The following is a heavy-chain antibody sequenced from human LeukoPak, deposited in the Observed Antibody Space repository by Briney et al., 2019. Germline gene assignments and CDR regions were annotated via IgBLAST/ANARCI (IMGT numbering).Heavy chain of an antibody. CDR1: GFTFSSYA. CDR3: AKDRYDIVVVPAANYFDY. D-gene: IGHD2-2*01. Sequence: QTGGSLRLSCAASGFTFSSYAMSWVRQAPGKGLEWVSTISGSGGAKYYADSVKGRFTISRDNSKNTLYLQMNSLRAEDTAVYYCAKDRYDIVVVPAANYFDYWGQGTLVTVSS. J-gene: IGHJ4*02. V-gene: IGHV3-23*01. CDR2: ISGSGGAK.